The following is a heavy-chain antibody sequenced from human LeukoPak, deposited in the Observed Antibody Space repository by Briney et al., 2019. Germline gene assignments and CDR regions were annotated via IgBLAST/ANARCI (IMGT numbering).Heavy chain of an antibody. J-gene: IGHJ4*02. CDR2: INPSGGST. CDR3: ARSPPPGGIAVAGLGRGFDY. Sequence: GASVKVSCKASGYTFTSYYMHWVRQAPGQGLEWMGIINPSGGSTSYAQKFQGRVTMTRDTSTSTVYMELSSLRSEDTAVYYCARSPPPGGIAVAGLGRGFDYWGQGTLVTVSS. D-gene: IGHD6-19*01. CDR1: GYTFTSYY. V-gene: IGHV1-46*01.